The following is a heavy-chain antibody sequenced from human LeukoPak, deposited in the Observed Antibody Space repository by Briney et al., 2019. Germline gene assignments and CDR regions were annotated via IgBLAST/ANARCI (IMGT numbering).Heavy chain of an antibody. Sequence: PGGSLRLSCGASGFTFSDYAMCWVRQAPGKGLEWVSGINDNGSTRFYAASVKGRFTSSRDNPKNTLYLQMNGLRAEDTAVYYCARAIAVNPPGAYYYYGMDVWGQGTTVTVSS. CDR3: ARAIAVNPPGAYYYYGMDV. CDR2: INDNGSTR. J-gene: IGHJ6*02. CDR1: GFTFSDYA. V-gene: IGHV3-23*01. D-gene: IGHD6-19*01.